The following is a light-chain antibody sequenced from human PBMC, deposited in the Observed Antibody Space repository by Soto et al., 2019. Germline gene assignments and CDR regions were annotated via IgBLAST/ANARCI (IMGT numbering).Light chain of an antibody. J-gene: IGLJ1*01. CDR3: SSYRASSTTHDV. CDR1: SSDVGGYNY. Sequence: QSVLTQPASLSGSPGQSITISCTGTSSDVGGYNYVSWYQQHPGKAPKLMIYDVSNRPSGVSNRFSGSKSGNMASLTISGLQAEDEADYYCSSYRASSTTHDVFGTGTKLTVL. CDR2: DVS. V-gene: IGLV2-14*03.